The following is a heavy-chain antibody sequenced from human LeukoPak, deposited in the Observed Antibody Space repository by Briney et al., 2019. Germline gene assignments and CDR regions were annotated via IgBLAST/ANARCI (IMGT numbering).Heavy chain of an antibody. J-gene: IGHJ4*02. D-gene: IGHD4-11*01. CDR1: GYTFTSYG. V-gene: IGHV1-18*01. CDR2: ISAYNGNT. Sequence: ASVKVSCKSSGYTFTSYGISWVRQAPGQGLAWMGWISAYNGNTNYAQKLRGRVTMTTDTSTSTAYMELRSLRSDDTAVYYCARAGPLGLTTGTPDGDYWGQGTLVTVSS. CDR3: ARAGPLGLTTGTPDGDY.